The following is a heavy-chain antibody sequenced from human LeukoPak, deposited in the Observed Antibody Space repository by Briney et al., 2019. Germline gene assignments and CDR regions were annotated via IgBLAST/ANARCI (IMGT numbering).Heavy chain of an antibody. CDR2: IGRSGDST. J-gene: IGHJ4*02. V-gene: IGHV3-23*01. CDR1: GFTFSNFA. Sequence: QSGGSLRLSCAASGFTFSNFALSWVRQAPGKGLEWVSVIGRSGDSTFYADSVKGRFTISGDNSKNTLYLQMNSLRVADTAVYYCAKDRNDYGDYAFDYWGQGTLVTVSP. D-gene: IGHD4-17*01. CDR3: AKDRNDYGDYAFDY.